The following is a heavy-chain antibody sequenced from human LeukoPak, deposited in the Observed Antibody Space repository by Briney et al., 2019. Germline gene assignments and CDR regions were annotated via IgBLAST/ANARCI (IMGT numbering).Heavy chain of an antibody. Sequence: GGSLRLSCTVSGFTFDDYAMHWVRHTPGKGLEWVAGITWNRDNIGYGDSVKGRFTISRDNVKNVLYLQMNSLGPEDTALYYCAKDLSSAITSALVLDVWGQGTTVIVS. D-gene: IGHD3-22*01. J-gene: IGHJ6*02. V-gene: IGHV3-9*01. CDR2: ITWNRDNI. CDR1: GFTFDDYA. CDR3: AKDLSSAITSALVLDV.